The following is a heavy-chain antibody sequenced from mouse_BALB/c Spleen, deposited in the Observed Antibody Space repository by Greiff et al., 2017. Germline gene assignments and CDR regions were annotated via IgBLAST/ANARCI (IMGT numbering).Heavy chain of an antibody. Sequence: QVQLQQSGAELVRPGASVTLSCKASGYTFTDYEMHWVKQTPVHGLEWIGAIDPETGGTAYNQKFKGKATLTADKSSSTAYMELRSLTSEDSAVYYCTRGGGLPFAYWGQGTLVTVSA. CDR1: GYTFTDYE. J-gene: IGHJ3*01. CDR2: IDPETGGT. D-gene: IGHD2-4*01. V-gene: IGHV1-15*01. CDR3: TRGGGLPFAY.